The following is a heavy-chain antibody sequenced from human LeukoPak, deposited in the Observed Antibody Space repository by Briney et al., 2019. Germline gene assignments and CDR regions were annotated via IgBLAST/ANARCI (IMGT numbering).Heavy chain of an antibody. CDR1: GFIFSSYA. D-gene: IGHD2-21*01. Sequence: GGSLRLSCAASGFIFSSYAMSWVRQAPGKGLEWVSGISGSGGNTYNADSVKGRFTISRDNSKNTLYLQMNSLRAEDTAVYYCAKDLTLYGDFPYFDYWGQGTLVTVSS. CDR2: ISGSGGNT. CDR3: AKDLTLYGDFPYFDY. J-gene: IGHJ4*02. V-gene: IGHV3-23*01.